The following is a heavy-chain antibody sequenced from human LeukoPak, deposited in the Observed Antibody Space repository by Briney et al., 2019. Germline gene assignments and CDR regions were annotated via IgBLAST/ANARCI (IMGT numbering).Heavy chain of an antibody. CDR2: ISGSGGST. Sequence: GGSLRLSCAAYGFTFSSYAMSWVRQAPGKGLEWVSAISGSGGSTYYADSVKGRFTISRDNSKNTLYLQMNSLRAEDTAVYYCAQNIVRSDRRSGYDFWGQGTLVSVSS. J-gene: IGHJ4*02. CDR3: AQNIVRSDRRSGYDF. V-gene: IGHV3-23*01. D-gene: IGHD5-12*01. CDR1: GFTFSSYA.